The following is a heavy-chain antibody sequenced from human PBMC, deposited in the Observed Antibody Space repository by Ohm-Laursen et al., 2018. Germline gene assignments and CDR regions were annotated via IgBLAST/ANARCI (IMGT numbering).Heavy chain of an antibody. CDR3: ARIGDLDAFDI. CDR1: GFSLSTSGMR. J-gene: IGHJ3*02. CDR2: IDWDDDK. Sequence: TQTLTLTCTFSGFSLSTSGMRVSWIRQPPGKALEWLARIDWDDDKFYSTSLKTRLTISKDTSKNQVVLTMTNMDPGDTATYYCARIGDLDAFDIWGQGTMVTVSS. D-gene: IGHD2-21*01. V-gene: IGHV2-70*04.